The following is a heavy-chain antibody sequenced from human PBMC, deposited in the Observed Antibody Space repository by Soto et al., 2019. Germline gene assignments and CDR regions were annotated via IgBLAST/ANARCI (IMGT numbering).Heavy chain of an antibody. Sequence: PSETLSLTCTVSGGSISSYYWSWIRQPPGEGLEWIGHIYYSGTTNTNPSLRSQVAISLDTSKNQFSLNLSSVTAADTAVYYCARGPSGDKVHYWGQGTLVTVSS. J-gene: IGHJ4*02. D-gene: IGHD7-27*01. CDR2: IYYSGTT. V-gene: IGHV4-59*08. CDR3: ARGPSGDKVHY. CDR1: GGSISSYY.